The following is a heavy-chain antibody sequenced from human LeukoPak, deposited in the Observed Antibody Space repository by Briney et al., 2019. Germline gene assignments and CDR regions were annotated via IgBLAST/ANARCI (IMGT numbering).Heavy chain of an antibody. V-gene: IGHV3-23*01. CDR2: ISGSGGST. CDR1: GFTFSSYA. D-gene: IGHD3-9*01. J-gene: IGHJ5*02. Sequence: AGGSLRLSCAASGFTFSSYAMSWARQAPGKGLEWVSAISGSGGSTYYADSVKGRFTISRDNSKNTLYLQMNSLRAEDTAVYYCAKDQGEILRYFDWSPMRAWGQGTLVTVSS. CDR3: AKDQGEILRYFDWSPMRA.